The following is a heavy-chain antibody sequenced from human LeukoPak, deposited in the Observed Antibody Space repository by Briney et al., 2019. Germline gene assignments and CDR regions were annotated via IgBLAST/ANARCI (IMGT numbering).Heavy chain of an antibody. Sequence: VASVKVSCKASGGTFSSYAISWVRQAPGQGLEWMGIINPSGGSTSYAQKFQGRVTMTRDMSTSTVYMELSSLRSEDTAVYYCARVAAGWAATQTFDPWGQGTLVTVSS. V-gene: IGHV1-46*01. D-gene: IGHD2-15*01. CDR2: INPSGGST. J-gene: IGHJ5*02. CDR1: GGTFSSYA. CDR3: ARVAAGWAATQTFDP.